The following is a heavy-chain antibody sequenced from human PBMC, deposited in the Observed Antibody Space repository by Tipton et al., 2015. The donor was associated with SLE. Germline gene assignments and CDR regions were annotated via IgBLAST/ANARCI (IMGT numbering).Heavy chain of an antibody. V-gene: IGHV4-31*03. J-gene: IGHJ4*02. CDR1: GDSINSDGYF. CDR3: ARVGAGGFDY. Sequence: TLSLTCTVSGDSINSDGYFWTWIRQPPGKGLEWIGYIYYSGSTYYNPSLQSRLTMSVDTSRNQFSLKLSSVTAADTAVYYCARVGAGGFDYWGQGTLVTVSS. CDR2: IYYSGST. D-gene: IGHD3-16*01.